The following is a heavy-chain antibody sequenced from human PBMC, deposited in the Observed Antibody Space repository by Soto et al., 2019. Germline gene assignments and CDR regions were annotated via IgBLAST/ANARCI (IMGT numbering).Heavy chain of an antibody. D-gene: IGHD2-2*01. Sequence: GGSLRLSCAASGFTFSSYWMSWVRQAPGKGLEWVANIKHDGSEKYYVDSVKGRFTISRDNAKNSLYLQMNSPRAEDTAVYYCARALYAPEGYFDYWGQGTLVTVSS. CDR1: GFTFSSYW. CDR2: IKHDGSEK. J-gene: IGHJ4*02. V-gene: IGHV3-7*01. CDR3: ARALYAPEGYFDY.